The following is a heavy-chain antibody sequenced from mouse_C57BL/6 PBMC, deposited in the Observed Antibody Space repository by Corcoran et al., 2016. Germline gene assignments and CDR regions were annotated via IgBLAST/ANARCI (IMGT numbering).Heavy chain of an antibody. V-gene: IGHV1-66*01. D-gene: IGHD4-1*01. J-gene: IGHJ2*01. CDR2: IYPGSGNT. Sequence: QVQLQQSGPELVKPGASVKISCKASGYSFTSYYIHWVKQRPGQGLEWIGWIYPGSGNTKYNEKFKGKATLTADTSSSTAYMQLSSLTSEDSAVYYCATGRGTGSDYWGQGTTLTVSS. CDR1: GYSFTSYY. CDR3: ATGRGTGSDY.